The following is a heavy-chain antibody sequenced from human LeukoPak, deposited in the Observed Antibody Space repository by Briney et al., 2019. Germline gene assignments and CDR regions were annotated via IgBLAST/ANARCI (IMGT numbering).Heavy chain of an antibody. CDR2: IYHSRTT. V-gene: IGHV4-4*02. CDR1: GGSISSSNW. Sequence: SKTLSLTCAVSGGSISSSNWWSWVRQPPGKGLEWIGEIYHSRTTNYNPSLKSRVTMSVDKSKNQFSLKLSSVTAADTAVYYCASRTGYCSSTSCYSFDSWGQGTLLTVSS. J-gene: IGHJ4*02. D-gene: IGHD2-2*02. CDR3: ASRTGYCSSTSCYSFDS.